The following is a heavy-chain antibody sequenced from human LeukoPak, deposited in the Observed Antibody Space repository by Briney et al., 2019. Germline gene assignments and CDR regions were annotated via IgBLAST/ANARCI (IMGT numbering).Heavy chain of an antibody. D-gene: IGHD4-23*01. CDR3: ARGGAVVTPPEGEDYFDY. CDR1: GFSLTSTNYY. J-gene: IGHJ4*02. V-gene: IGHV4-39*07. CDR2: IFNSGTT. Sequence: PSETLSLTCSVSGFSLTSTNYYWAWLRQPPGRGLEWVGTIFNSGTTYYNTSLKSRLTISLDTSQNQFSLKLSSVTAADTAVYYCARGGAVVTPPEGEDYFDYWGQGTLVTVSS.